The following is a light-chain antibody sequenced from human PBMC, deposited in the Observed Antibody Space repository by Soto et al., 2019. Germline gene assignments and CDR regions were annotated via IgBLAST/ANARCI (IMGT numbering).Light chain of an antibody. CDR1: QSISTY. CDR3: QQSYSATWT. CDR2: AAS. Sequence: DIQMTQSPSSLSASVGDRVTITCRTSQSISTYLNWYQQKPGKAPNLLIYAASSLQSGVLSRFSGSGSGTDFTLTISSLQPEDFATYYCQQSYSATWTFGQGTKVEFK. V-gene: IGKV1-39*01. J-gene: IGKJ1*01.